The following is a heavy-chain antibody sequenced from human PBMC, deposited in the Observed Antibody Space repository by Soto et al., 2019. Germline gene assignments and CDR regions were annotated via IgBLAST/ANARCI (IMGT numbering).Heavy chain of an antibody. J-gene: IGHJ6*02. CDR3: PEGFGEVAATGYYYYGMDV. CDR1: GFTCSKVW. D-gene: IGHD2-15*01. CDR2: IKSKTDGGTT. Sequence: PGGSLRLSCAASGFTCSKVWLCWVRQGPGNGLEWVGRIKSKTDGGTTEYAAPVKGRFTISRDNSKTTQYLQMNSLRAQDTAVYYCPEGFGEVAATGYYYYGMDVWGQGXTVTVYS. V-gene: IGHV3-15*01.